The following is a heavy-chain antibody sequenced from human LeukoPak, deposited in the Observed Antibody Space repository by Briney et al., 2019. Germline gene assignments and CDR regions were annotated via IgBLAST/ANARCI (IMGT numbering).Heavy chain of an antibody. CDR1: GFTFSSYS. D-gene: IGHD2-15*01. CDR2: ISGSSSYI. V-gene: IGHV3-21*01. CDR3: AREIQLGYCSGGSCSK. Sequence: GGSLRLSCAASGFTFSSYSLNWVRQAPGKGLKWVSSISGSSSYIYYADSVKGRFTISRHNAKNSLYLQMNSLRAEDTAVYYCAREIQLGYCSGGSCSKWGQGTLVTVSS. J-gene: IGHJ4*02.